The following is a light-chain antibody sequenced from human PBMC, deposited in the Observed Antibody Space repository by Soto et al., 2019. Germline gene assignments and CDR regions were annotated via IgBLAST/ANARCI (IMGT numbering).Light chain of an antibody. CDR3: QQLLMYPPT. Sequence: IRLTQSPSSLSASVGDRVTITCRASQGIINYLAWYQQKPGKAPKLLIYGASTLQSGVPSRFGGSGSGTDFTLTVSSLQPEDFATYYCQQLLMYPPTFGPGAKVDIK. V-gene: IGKV1-9*01. CDR1: QGIINY. CDR2: GAS. J-gene: IGKJ3*01.